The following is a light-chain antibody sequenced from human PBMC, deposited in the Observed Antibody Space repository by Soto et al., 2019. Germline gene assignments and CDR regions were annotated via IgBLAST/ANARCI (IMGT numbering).Light chain of an antibody. CDR1: NRDVGGYNY. Sequence: QCVLTQPPSASGSPGQSVTISCTGNNRDVGGYNYVSWYQQHPGKAPKLMIYEVSKRPSGVPDRFSGSKSGNTASLTVSGLQAEDEADYYCSSYAGSNNYVFGTGTKVTVL. J-gene: IGLJ1*01. CDR2: EVS. V-gene: IGLV2-8*01. CDR3: SSYAGSNNYV.